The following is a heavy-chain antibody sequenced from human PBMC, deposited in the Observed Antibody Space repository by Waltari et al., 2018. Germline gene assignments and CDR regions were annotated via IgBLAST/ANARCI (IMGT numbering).Heavy chain of an antibody. CDR1: GGHISSYY. J-gene: IGHJ3*02. V-gene: IGHV4-59*01. CDR2: IYYRGST. CDR3: AREGTGEVSAFDI. D-gene: IGHD7-27*01. Sequence: QVQLQESGPGLVKPSETLSLTCTVSGGHISSYYWSWIRQPPGKGMECIGYIYYRGSTNYNRSRKGRVTISVDTSKNQCSLKLSSVTAADTAVYYCAREGTGEVSAFDIWGQGTMVTVSS.